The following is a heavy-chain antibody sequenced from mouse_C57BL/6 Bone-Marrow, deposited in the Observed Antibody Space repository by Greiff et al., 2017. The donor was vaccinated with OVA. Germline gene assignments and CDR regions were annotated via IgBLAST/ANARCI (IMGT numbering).Heavy chain of an antibody. V-gene: IGHV1-53*01. CDR2: INPSNGGT. CDR1: GYTFTSYW. D-gene: IGHD2-5*01. J-gene: IGHJ4*01. Sequence: QVQLQQSGTELVKPGASVKLSCKASGYTFTSYWMHWVKQRPGQGLEWIGNINPSNGGTNYNEKFKSKATLTVDKSSSTAYMQLSSLTSEDSAVYHCARDYSNYCYAMDYWGQGTSVTVSS. CDR3: ARDYSNYCYAMDY.